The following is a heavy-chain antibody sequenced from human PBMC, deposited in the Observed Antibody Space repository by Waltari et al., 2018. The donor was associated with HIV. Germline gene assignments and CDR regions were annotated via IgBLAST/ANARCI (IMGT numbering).Heavy chain of an antibody. CDR1: GDRFTTYS. CDR3: ARGEDISLTHLPPGFRLEF. D-gene: IGHD5-12*01. CDR2: INPDSGDT. J-gene: IGHJ4*01. Sequence: QTLLLPSASQVKTPGASVTLSCKVPGDRFTTYSLYWLRQAPGQGFEWLGRINPDSGDTTYSQTFKTRVTMTRDTSSASTYMELTRLTSADTAIYFCARGEDISLTHLPPGFRLEFWGHGTLVTVSS. V-gene: IGHV1-2*06.